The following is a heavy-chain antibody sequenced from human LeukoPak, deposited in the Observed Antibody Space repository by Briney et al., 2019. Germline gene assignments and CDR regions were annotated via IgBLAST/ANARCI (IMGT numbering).Heavy chain of an antibody. CDR3: ARWGDYFDY. CDR1: GGSISSSSYY. CDR2: IYYSGST. D-gene: IGHD1-26*01. V-gene: IGHV4-39*07. Sequence: SETLSLTCTVSGGSISSSSYYWGWIRQPPGKGLEWTGSIYYSGSTYYNPSLKSRVTISVDTSKNQFSLKLSSVTAADTAVYYCARWGDYFDYWGQGALVTVSS. J-gene: IGHJ4*02.